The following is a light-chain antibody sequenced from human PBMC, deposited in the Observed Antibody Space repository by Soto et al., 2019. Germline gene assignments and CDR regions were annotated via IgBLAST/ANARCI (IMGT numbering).Light chain of an antibody. CDR2: GAT. CDR1: QSISDW. V-gene: IGKV1-5*01. J-gene: IGKJ1*01. Sequence: DIKVTQSPSTLPASVGDRVTITCRASQSISDWLAWYQQKPGTAPKVLIHGATTRATGIPDRFSGSGSGTDFTLTISRLEPEDVAVYYCQQYEAVVTFGQGTKV. CDR3: QQYEAVVT.